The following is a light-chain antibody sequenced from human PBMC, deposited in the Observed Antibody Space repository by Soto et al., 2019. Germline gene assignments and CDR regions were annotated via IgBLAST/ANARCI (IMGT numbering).Light chain of an antibody. CDR1: SSDVGGYNH. Sequence: HSVLTQPASVSGSPGQSITISCTGTSSDVGGYNHVSWYQQHPGKAPKLMIHEVRNRPSGVSNRFSGSKSGNTASLTISGLQAEDEADYYCSSYTTSSTRVFGTGTKVTVL. CDR2: EVR. V-gene: IGLV2-14*01. J-gene: IGLJ1*01. CDR3: SSYTTSSTRV.